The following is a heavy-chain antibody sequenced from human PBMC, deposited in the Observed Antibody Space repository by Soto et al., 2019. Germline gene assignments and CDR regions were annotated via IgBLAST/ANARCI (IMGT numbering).Heavy chain of an antibody. Sequence: PSETLSLTCTVSGGSISSSSYYWGWIRQPPGKGLEGIGSIYYSGSTYYNPSLKSRVTISVDTSKNQFSLKLSSVTAADTAVYYCAIYCSSTSCYYYGMDVWGQGTTVTVSS. CDR3: AIYCSSTSCYYYGMDV. J-gene: IGHJ6*02. CDR2: IYYSGST. V-gene: IGHV4-39*01. D-gene: IGHD2-2*01. CDR1: GGSISSSSYY.